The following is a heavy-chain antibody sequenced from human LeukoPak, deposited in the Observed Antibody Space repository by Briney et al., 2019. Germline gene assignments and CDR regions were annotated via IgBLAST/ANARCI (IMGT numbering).Heavy chain of an antibody. V-gene: IGHV3-23*01. CDR2: ISGSGVNT. CDR1: GFTFSNYG. Sequence: GGSLRLSCAAPGFTFSNYGMSWVRQAPGKGLEWVSTISGSGVNTFYADSVKGRFTISRDISKNTLYLQMNSLRAEDTAVYYCAKGSGAWVAVAEWFDPWGQGTLVTVSS. J-gene: IGHJ5*02. D-gene: IGHD6-19*01. CDR3: AKGSGAWVAVAEWFDP.